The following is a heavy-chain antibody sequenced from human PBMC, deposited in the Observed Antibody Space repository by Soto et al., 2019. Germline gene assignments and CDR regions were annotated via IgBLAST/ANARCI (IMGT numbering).Heavy chain of an antibody. J-gene: IGHJ5*02. CDR3: ARDLAAAGTDCFDP. V-gene: IGHV1-18*01. D-gene: IGHD6-13*01. Sequence: QVQLVQSGAEVKKPGASVKVSCKASGYTFTSYGISWVRQALGQGLEWMDWISPYNGNTNYEQKLQGRYTMPTDTSTSTAYMELRSLRSDDTDVYYCARDLAAAGTDCFDPCFQGTLVTVSS. CDR1: GYTFTSYG. CDR2: ISPYNGNT.